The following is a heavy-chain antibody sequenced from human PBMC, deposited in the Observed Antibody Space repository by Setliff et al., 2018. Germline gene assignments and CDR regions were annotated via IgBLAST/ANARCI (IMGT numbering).Heavy chain of an antibody. CDR1: GFTFTNYA. D-gene: IGHD6-19*01. Sequence: GVLRLSCTAPGFTFTNYAMSWVRQAPGKGLEWVSGILGSDGRTYYADSVKGRFTISRDNSKSTLYLQMSSLRAEDTAVYYCAKDYQSDSGWDFDYWGQGTLVTVSS. CDR2: ILGSDGRT. V-gene: IGHV3-23*01. J-gene: IGHJ4*02. CDR3: AKDYQSDSGWDFDY.